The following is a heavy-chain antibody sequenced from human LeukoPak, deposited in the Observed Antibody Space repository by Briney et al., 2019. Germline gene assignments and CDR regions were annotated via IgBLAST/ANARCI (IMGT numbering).Heavy chain of an antibody. CDR2: IGSSGSTK. Sequence: GGSLRLSCAASGFTFSSYEMNWVRQAPGKGLEWVSYIGSSGSTKYYADSVKGRITISRDNAKNSLYLQMNSLRAEDTAVYYCAKDGSVGVAGRLDAFDIWGQGTLVTVSS. J-gene: IGHJ3*02. CDR3: AKDGSVGVAGRLDAFDI. V-gene: IGHV3-48*03. CDR1: GFTFSSYE. D-gene: IGHD6-19*01.